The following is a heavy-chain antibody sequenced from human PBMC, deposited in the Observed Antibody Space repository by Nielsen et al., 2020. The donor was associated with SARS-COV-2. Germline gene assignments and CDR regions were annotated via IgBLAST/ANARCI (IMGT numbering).Heavy chain of an antibody. D-gene: IGHD2-15*01. CDR3: ARQYTGYCSGGSCYYFHYYGMDV. V-gene: IGHV5-10-1*01. Sequence: VRQMPGKGLEWMGRIDPSDSYTNYSPSFQGHVTISADKSISTAYLQWSSLKASDTAMYYCARQYTGYCSGGSCYYFHYYGMDVWGQGTTVTVSS. CDR2: IDPSDSYT. J-gene: IGHJ6*02.